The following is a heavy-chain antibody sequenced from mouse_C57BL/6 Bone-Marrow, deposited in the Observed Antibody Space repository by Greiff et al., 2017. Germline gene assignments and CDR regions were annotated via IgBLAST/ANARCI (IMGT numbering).Heavy chain of an antibody. CDR1: GYTFTSYW. D-gene: IGHD2-4*01. Sequence: QVQLQQPGAELVRPGSSVKLSCKASGYTFTSYWMHWVKQRPIQGLEWIGNIDPSDSETHYNQKFKDKATLTVDKSSSTAYMQLSSLTSEDSAVYYCARHYYDYERGYWYFDVWGTGTTVTVSS. J-gene: IGHJ1*03. V-gene: IGHV1-52*01. CDR2: IDPSDSET. CDR3: ARHYYDYERGYWYFDV.